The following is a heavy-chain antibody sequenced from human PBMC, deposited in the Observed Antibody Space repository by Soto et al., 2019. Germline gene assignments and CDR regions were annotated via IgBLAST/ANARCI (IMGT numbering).Heavy chain of an antibody. Sequence: QVQLQESGPGLVKPSETLSLTCAVSGASISSSNWWSWVRQPPGKGLEWIGEIYHGGSTNYNPSLQSRVTISLDKSENQLSLNLRSVIAADTAVYYCVRGTRLSAAIPSDYYGMDVWGQGTTVTVSS. CDR1: GASISSSNW. D-gene: IGHD6-25*01. CDR2: IYHGGST. V-gene: IGHV4-4*02. CDR3: VRGTRLSAAIPSDYYGMDV. J-gene: IGHJ6*02.